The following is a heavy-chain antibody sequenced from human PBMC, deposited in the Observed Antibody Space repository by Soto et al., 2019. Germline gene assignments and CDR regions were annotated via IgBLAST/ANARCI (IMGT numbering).Heavy chain of an antibody. CDR2: FDPEDGET. CDR1: GYTLTELS. Sequence: VASVKVSCKVSGYTLTELSMHWVRQAPGKGLEWMGGFDPEDGETIYAQKFQGGVTMTEDTSTDTAYMELSSLRSEDTAVYYCATATYYYDSSGPPDGGWGQGTLVTVSS. J-gene: IGHJ4*02. CDR3: ATATYYYDSSGPPDGG. V-gene: IGHV1-24*01. D-gene: IGHD3-22*01.